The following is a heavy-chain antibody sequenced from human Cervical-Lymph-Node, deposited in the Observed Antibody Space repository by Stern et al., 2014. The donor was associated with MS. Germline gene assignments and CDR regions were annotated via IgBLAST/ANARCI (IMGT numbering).Heavy chain of an antibody. Sequence: QVQLVQSGPGLVKPSETLSLTCTVSGGSISSSSYYWGWIRQPPGKGLEWIGSIYYSGSTYYNPSLKSRVTISVDTSKNQFSPKLSSVTAADTAVYYCATGITDSYYFDYWGQGTLVTVSS. J-gene: IGHJ4*02. V-gene: IGHV4-39*01. D-gene: IGHD1-14*01. CDR2: IYYSGST. CDR1: GGSISSSSYY. CDR3: ATGITDSYYFDY.